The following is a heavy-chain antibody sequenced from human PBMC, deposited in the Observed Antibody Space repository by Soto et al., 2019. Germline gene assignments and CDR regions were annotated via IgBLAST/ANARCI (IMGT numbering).Heavy chain of an antibody. Sequence: GGSLRLSCAASGFSFNKYAMNWVRQAPGKGLEWVSSISGSSSYIYYTDSVKGRFTISRDNAKNSLYLQMNSLRAEDTALYYCARDWVEGATQTCYFDYWGPGTLVTVSS. CDR1: GFSFNKYA. D-gene: IGHD1-26*01. V-gene: IGHV3-21*01. CDR2: ISGSSSYI. CDR3: ARDWVEGATQTCYFDY. J-gene: IGHJ4*02.